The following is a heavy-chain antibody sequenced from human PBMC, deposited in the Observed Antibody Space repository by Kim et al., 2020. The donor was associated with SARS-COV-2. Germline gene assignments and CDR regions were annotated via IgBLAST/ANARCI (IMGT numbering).Heavy chain of an antibody. Sequence: SVKVSCKASGGTFSSYAISWVRQAPGQGLEWMGGIIPIFGTANYAQKFQGRVTITADESTSTAYMELSSLRSEDTAVYYCARLLNYYDSSGSYDYWGQGTLVTVSS. CDR3: ARLLNYYDSSGSYDY. J-gene: IGHJ4*02. D-gene: IGHD3-22*01. CDR2: IIPIFGTA. CDR1: GGTFSSYA. V-gene: IGHV1-69*13.